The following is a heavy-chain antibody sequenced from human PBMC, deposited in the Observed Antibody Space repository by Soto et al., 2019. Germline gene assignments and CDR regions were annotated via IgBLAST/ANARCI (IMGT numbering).Heavy chain of an antibody. Sequence: EVQLLESGGGLVQPGGSLRLSCAASGFTFSSYAMRWVRQAPGKGLEWVSAISGRGDSTYYADSVKGRFTISRDNSKNTLYLQLNSLRAEDTAVYYCAKRGAGSYFDYWGQGTLVTVSS. CDR2: ISGRGDST. CDR1: GFTFSSYA. CDR3: AKRGAGSYFDY. J-gene: IGHJ4*02. D-gene: IGHD3-10*01. V-gene: IGHV3-23*01.